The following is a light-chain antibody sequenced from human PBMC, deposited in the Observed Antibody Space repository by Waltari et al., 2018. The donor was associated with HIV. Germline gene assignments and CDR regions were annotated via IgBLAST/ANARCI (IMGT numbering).Light chain of an antibody. J-gene: IGKJ1*01. Sequence: EIVLTQSPTTLSLSPGEGATLSCRASQSVNYYLVWYQQKPGQAPRLLIYEASKRATGIPARFSGSGSGTDFTLTISSLEPEDFAVYYCQHRYNWPRTFGQGTKVEIK. CDR2: EAS. CDR3: QHRYNWPRT. V-gene: IGKV3-11*01. CDR1: QSVNYY.